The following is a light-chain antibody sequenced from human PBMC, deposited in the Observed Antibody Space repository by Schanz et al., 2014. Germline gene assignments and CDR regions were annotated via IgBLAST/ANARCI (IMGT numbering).Light chain of an antibody. V-gene: IGKV3-15*01. CDR2: GAS. CDR3: LQYGSSQAWP. CDR1: QSVSSN. J-gene: IGKJ1*01. Sequence: EIVMTQSPATLSMSPGERATLSCRASQSVSSNLAWYQQKPGQAPRLLIYGASTRATAIPVRFSGGGSGTDFTLTISRLEPEDFAVYYCLQYGSSQAWPFGQGTKVEIK.